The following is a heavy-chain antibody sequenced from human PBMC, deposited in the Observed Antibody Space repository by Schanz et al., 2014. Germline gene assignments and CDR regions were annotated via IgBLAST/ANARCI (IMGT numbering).Heavy chain of an antibody. Sequence: EVRLLESGGGLVQPGGSLRLSCAASGFTFSSYAMSWVRQAPGKGLEWVSSISASGLSTYYADSVKGRFTNSRDNSKNTLYLQMNSLRDEDTALYYCAKDRIPMVRGGDYGMDVWGQGTTVTVSS. CDR3: AKDRIPMVRGGDYGMDV. V-gene: IGHV3-23*01. CDR2: ISASGLST. J-gene: IGHJ6*02. CDR1: GFTFSSYA. D-gene: IGHD3-10*01.